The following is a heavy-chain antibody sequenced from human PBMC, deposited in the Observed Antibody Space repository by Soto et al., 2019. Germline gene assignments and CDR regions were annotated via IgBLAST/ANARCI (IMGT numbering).Heavy chain of an antibody. Sequence: SETLSLTCTVSGGSISSGDYYWSWIRQPPGKGLEWIGYIYYSGSTYYNPSLKSRVTISVDTSKNQFSLKLSSVTAADTAVYYCARDRDYYDSSGPLWYFDLWGRGTLVTVS. V-gene: IGHV4-30-4*01. D-gene: IGHD3-22*01. J-gene: IGHJ2*01. CDR1: GGSISSGDYY. CDR3: ARDRDYYDSSGPLWYFDL. CDR2: IYYSGST.